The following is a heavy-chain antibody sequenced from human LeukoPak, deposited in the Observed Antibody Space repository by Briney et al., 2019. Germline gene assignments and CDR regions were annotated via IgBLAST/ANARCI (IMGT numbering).Heavy chain of an antibody. CDR3: ARRVNWFDP. CDR2: IYYSGST. J-gene: IGHJ5*02. V-gene: IGHV4-61*01. Sequence: SETLSLTCTVSGGSFSSGSYYWSWIRQPPGKGLEWIGYIYYSGSTNYNPSLKSRVTISVDTSKNQFSLKLSSVTAADTAVYYCARRVNWFDPWGQGTLVTVSS. D-gene: IGHD6-13*01. CDR1: GGSFSSGSYY.